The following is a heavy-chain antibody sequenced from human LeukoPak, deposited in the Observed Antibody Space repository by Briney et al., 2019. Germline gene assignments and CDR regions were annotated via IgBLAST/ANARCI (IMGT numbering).Heavy chain of an antibody. J-gene: IGHJ4*02. D-gene: IGHD6-25*01. V-gene: IGHV1-69*13. Sequence: SVKVSCKASGGTFSSYAISWVQQAPGQGLEWMGGIIPIFGTANYAQKFQGRVTITADESTSTAYMELSSLRSEDTAVYYCARHGYSSEYYFDYWGQGTLVTVSS. CDR2: IIPIFGTA. CDR3: ARHGYSSEYYFDY. CDR1: GGTFSSYA.